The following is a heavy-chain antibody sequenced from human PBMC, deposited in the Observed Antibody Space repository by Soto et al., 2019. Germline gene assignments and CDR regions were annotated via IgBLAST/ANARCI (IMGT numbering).Heavy chain of an antibody. CDR3: ARLPTGYPNWFDP. CDR2: IHYRGDT. Sequence: SETLSLTCTVSGASISTNHHNWAWVRQPPGKGLEWMGNIHYRGDTYFNPSLGSRLSMSVDTSKNQFSLKLTSVTAPDTAVYYCARLPTGYPNWFDPWGQGTLVTVSS. D-gene: IGHD3-9*01. CDR1: GASISTNHHN. V-gene: IGHV4-39*01. J-gene: IGHJ5*02.